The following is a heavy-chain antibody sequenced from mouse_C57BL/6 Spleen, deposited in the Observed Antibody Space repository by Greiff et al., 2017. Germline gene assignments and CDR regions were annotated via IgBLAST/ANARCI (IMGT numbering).Heavy chain of an antibody. CDR2: INPNNGGT. D-gene: IGHD1-1*01. CDR3: ARFKGGVLYGSSKGYYCDY. J-gene: IGHJ2*01. Sequence: EVQLQQSGPELVKPGASVKIPCKASGYTFTDYNMDWVKQSHGKSLEWIGDINPNNGGTIYNQKFKGKATLTVDKSSSTAYMELRSLTSEDTAVYYWARFKGGVLYGSSKGYYCDYWGQGTTLTVSS. CDR1: GYTFTDYN. V-gene: IGHV1-18*01.